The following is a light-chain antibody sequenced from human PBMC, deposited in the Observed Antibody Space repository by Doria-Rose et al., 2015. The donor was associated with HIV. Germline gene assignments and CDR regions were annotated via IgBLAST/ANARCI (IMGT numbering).Light chain of an antibody. CDR1: SSNIGAGFD. V-gene: IGLV1-40*01. CDR3: QSYDSRLSVYV. Sequence: QSVLTQPPSVSGAPGQRVAISCTGSSSNIGAGFDVNWYQQFPGTAPKLFIHGSTNRPSGVPDRFSGSKPGTSASLAISGLRAEDEADYYCQSYDSRLSVYVFGTGTKVTVL. CDR2: GST. J-gene: IGLJ1*01.